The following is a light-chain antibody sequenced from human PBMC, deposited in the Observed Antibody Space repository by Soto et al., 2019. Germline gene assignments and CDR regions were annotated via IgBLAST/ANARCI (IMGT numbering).Light chain of an antibody. J-gene: IGKJ1*01. CDR2: DAS. CDR1: QTISTW. CDR3: QQYTNTNNPWM. Sequence: DIQVTQSPPTLSTCVGDRVTITCRASQTISTWMAWYQQKPGKAPKLLVYDASTLQSGVASRFSGSGSGTEFTLIISGLQPDDSATYYCQQYTNTNNPWMFGQGTKVDIK. V-gene: IGKV1-5*01.